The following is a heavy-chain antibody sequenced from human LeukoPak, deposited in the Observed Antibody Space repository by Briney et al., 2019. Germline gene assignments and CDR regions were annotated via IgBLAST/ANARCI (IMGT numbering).Heavy chain of an antibody. Sequence: GGSLRLSCAASGFTFSSYAMHWVRQAPGKGLEWVAVISYDGSNKYYADSVKGRFTISRDNSKNTLYLQMNSLRAEDTAVYYCAREARYYDYVWGSYRYLDYWGQGTLVTVSS. CDR3: AREARYYDYVWGSYRYLDY. V-gene: IGHV3-30-3*01. CDR2: ISYDGSNK. CDR1: GFTFSSYA. D-gene: IGHD3-16*02. J-gene: IGHJ4*02.